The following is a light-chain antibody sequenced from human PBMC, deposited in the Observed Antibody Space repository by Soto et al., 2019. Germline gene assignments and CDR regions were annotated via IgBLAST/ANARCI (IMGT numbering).Light chain of an antibody. V-gene: IGKV3-20*01. CDR2: AAS. CDR3: QQFDTSPYT. CDR1: QSVTVNS. Sequence: EILLTQSPSTLSLSPGEGVTLSCRASQSVTVNSLAWYQQKPGQAPRLLIYAASTRAAAVPDRFTGSGSGTDFALTISRLEPEDFGVYYCQQFDTSPYTFGQGTKLEIK. J-gene: IGKJ2*01.